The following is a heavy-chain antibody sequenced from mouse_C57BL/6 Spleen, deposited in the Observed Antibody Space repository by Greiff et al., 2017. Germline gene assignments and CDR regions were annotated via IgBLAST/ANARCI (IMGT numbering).Heavy chain of an antibody. CDR1: GYTFTDYY. J-gene: IGHJ4*01. CDR3: ARRDGMTTVVRAMDY. Sequence: VQLQQSGPELVKPGASVKISCKASGYTFTDYYMNWVKQSHGKSLEWIGDINPNNGGTSYNQKFKGKATLTVDKSSSTAYMELRSLTSEDSAVYYCARRDGMTTVVRAMDYWGQGTSVTVSS. V-gene: IGHV1-26*01. D-gene: IGHD1-1*01. CDR2: INPNNGGT.